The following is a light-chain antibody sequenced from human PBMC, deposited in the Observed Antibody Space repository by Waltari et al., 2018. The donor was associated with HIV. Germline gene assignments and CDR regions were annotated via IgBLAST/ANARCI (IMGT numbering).Light chain of an antibody. CDR3: FSYAGRNTMV. CDR2: GNN. V-gene: IGLV1-44*01. Sequence: QSVLTQPPSASGTPGQRVTIPCSGSTSNIGGNTVNWFQQLPGTAPKLLICGNNQRHSGLLYRSSGSKSGTSASLAISGLQSEDEADYYCFSYAGRNTMVFGGGTTLTVL. J-gene: IGLJ2*01. CDR1: TSNIGGNT.